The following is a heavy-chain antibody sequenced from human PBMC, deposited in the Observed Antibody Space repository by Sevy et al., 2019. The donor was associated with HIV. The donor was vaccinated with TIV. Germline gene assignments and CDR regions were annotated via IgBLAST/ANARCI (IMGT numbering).Heavy chain of an antibody. CDR2: ITWDGGRT. J-gene: IGHJ4*02. V-gene: IGHV3-9*01. D-gene: IGHD3-9*01. CDR3: ARDLRRGYILTGYLNY. Sequence: GGSLRLSCTASGFKFDDYAMHWVRQPPGKGLEWVSGITWDGGRTGYADSVKGRFIISGDNTMSCLYLQMNSLSAEDTALYYCARDLRRGYILTGYLNYWCQGILVTVSS. CDR1: GFKFDDYA.